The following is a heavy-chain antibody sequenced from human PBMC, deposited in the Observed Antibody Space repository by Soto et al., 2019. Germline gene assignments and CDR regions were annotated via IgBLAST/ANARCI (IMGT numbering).Heavy chain of an antibody. CDR1: GFTFSSYS. V-gene: IGHV3-48*02. CDR3: ARDNGCYAFLAEYSCSGMDV. D-gene: IGHD2-2*01. J-gene: IGHJ6*02. Sequence: PGGSLRLSCAASGFTFSSYSMNWVRQAPGKGLEWVSYISSSSSTIYYADSVKGRFTISRDNAKNSLYLQMNSLRDEDTAVYYCARDNGCYAFLAEYSCSGMDVWGQGTTVTVSS. CDR2: ISSSSSTI.